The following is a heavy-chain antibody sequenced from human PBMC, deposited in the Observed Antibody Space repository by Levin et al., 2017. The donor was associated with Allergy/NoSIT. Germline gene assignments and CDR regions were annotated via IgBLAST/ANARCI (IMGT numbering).Heavy chain of an antibody. J-gene: IGHJ3*02. Sequence: LRETLSLTCAASGFTFSSYAMHWVRQAPGKGLEYVSAISSNGGSTYYANSVKGRFTISRDNSKNTLYLQMGSLRAEDMAVYYCARATYYDILTGPWGFAFDIWGQGTMVTVSS. CDR1: GFTFSSYA. CDR2: ISSNGGST. D-gene: IGHD3-9*01. CDR3: ARATYYDILTGPWGFAFDI. V-gene: IGHV3-64*01.